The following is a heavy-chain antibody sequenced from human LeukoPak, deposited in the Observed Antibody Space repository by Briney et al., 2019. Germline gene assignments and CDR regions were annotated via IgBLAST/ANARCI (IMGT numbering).Heavy chain of an antibody. CDR3: ARELSPVVKYYFDD. D-gene: IGHD3-22*01. CDR1: GFTFSSYG. Sequence: QPGRSLRLSCAASGFTFSSYGMHCVRQAPGKGLEWVAVISYDGSNKYYADSVKGRFTISRDNSKNTLYLQMNSLRAEDTAVYYCARELSPVVKYYFDDWGQGTLVTVSS. J-gene: IGHJ4*02. CDR2: ISYDGSNK. V-gene: IGHV3-30*03.